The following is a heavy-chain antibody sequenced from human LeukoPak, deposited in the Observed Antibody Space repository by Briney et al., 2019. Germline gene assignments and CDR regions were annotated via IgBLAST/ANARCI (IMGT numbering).Heavy chain of an antibody. Sequence: PGGSLRLSCAASGFTFSRHGVHWVRQAPGKGLEWVAFIRYDASDKYYADSVKGRFTISRDNSKNTLYLQMNSLRPEDTAVYYCAKDKAFLAGYFDYWGQGNLVTVSS. CDR2: IRYDASDK. V-gene: IGHV3-30*02. CDR3: AKDKAFLAGYFDY. CDR1: GFTFSRHG. J-gene: IGHJ4*02.